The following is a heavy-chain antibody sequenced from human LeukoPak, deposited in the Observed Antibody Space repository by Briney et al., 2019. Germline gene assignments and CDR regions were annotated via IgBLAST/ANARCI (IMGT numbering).Heavy chain of an antibody. Sequence: GGSLRLSCVASGFTVSSNYMSWVRQAPGKGLEWVAFIRYDGRNKYYAESVKGRFIISRDNSENILYLQINSLRAEDTALYYCAKEGQTEAGNGYFDYWGQGTLVTVSS. D-gene: IGHD6-19*01. CDR2: IRYDGRNK. V-gene: IGHV3-30*02. J-gene: IGHJ4*02. CDR1: GFTVSSNY. CDR3: AKEGQTEAGNGYFDY.